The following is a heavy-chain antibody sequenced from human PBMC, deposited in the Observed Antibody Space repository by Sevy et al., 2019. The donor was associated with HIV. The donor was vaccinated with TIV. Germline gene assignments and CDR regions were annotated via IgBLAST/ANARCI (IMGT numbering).Heavy chain of an antibody. Sequence: GGSLRLSCAASGFTFSSYAMSWVRQAPGKGLEWVTAISGSGGSTYYADSVKGQFTISRDNSKNTVYLQMNSLRAEDRAVYYCAKEGPGYKYDSSGYYPSWGQGTLVTVSS. CDR2: ISGSGGST. J-gene: IGHJ4*02. CDR1: GFTFSSYA. V-gene: IGHV3-23*01. CDR3: AKEGPGYKYDSSGYYPS. D-gene: IGHD3-22*01.